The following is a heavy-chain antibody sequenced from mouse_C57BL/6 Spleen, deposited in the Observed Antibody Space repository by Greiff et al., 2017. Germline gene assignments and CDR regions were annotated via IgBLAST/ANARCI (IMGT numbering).Heavy chain of an antibody. CDR1: GYTFTSYG. Sequence: QVQLKESGAELARPGASVKLSCKASGYTFTSYGISWVKQRTGQGLEWIGEIYPGSGNTYYNEKFKGKATLTADKSSSTAYMELRSLTSEDSAVYFCARLGGSSYPFDYWGQGTTLTVSS. J-gene: IGHJ2*01. D-gene: IGHD1-1*01. CDR2: IYPGSGNT. V-gene: IGHV1-81*01. CDR3: ARLGGSSYPFDY.